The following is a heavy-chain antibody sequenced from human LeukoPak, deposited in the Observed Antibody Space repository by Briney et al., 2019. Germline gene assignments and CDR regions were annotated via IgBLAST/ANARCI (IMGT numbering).Heavy chain of an antibody. CDR1: GFTFTNYA. CDR3: ASSLTSGSHDAFDI. CDR2: ISGDDTST. V-gene: IGHV3-23*01. Sequence: GGSLRLSCAASGFTFTNYAMSWVRQAPGKGLEWVSVISGDDTSTNYADSVKGRFTISRDNSKNTLYLQMNSLRAEDTAVYYCASSLTSGSHDAFDIWGQGTMVTVSS. D-gene: IGHD1-26*01. J-gene: IGHJ3*02.